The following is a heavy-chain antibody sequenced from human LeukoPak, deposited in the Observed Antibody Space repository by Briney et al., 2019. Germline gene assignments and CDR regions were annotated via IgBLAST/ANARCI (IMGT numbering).Heavy chain of an antibody. CDR3: ARAEVGATDAFDI. D-gene: IGHD1-26*01. V-gene: IGHV1-69*04. CDR2: IIPILGIA. CDR1: GGTFSSYA. Sequence: SVKVSCKASGGTFSSYAISWVRQAPGQGLEWMGRIIPILGIANYAQKFQGRVTITADKSTSTAYMELSSLRSEDTAVYYCARAEVGATDAFDIWGQGTMVTVSS. J-gene: IGHJ3*02.